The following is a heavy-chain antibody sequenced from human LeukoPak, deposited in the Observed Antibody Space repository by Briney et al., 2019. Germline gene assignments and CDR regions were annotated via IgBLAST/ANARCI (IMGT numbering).Heavy chain of an antibody. Sequence: ASVKVSCKASGYTFTSYGISWVRQAPGQGLEWMGWMNPNSGNTGYAQKFQGRVTMTRNTSISTAYMELSSLRSEDTAVYYCARDGFSSSSWYRDDAFDIWGQGTMVTVSS. CDR3: ARDGFSSSSWYRDDAFDI. J-gene: IGHJ3*02. D-gene: IGHD6-13*01. CDR1: GYTFTSYG. V-gene: IGHV1-8*02. CDR2: MNPNSGNT.